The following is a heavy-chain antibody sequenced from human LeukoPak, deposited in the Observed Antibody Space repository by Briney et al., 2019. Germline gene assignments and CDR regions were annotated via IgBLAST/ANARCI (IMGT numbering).Heavy chain of an antibody. Sequence: GASVKLSCKASGYTFTSYAMHWVRQAPGQRLEWMGWINAGNGNTKYSQKFQGRVTITRDTSASTAYMELSSLRSEDTAVYYCARDLTYGSGEGYYYYYGMDVWGKGTTVTVSS. D-gene: IGHD3-10*01. CDR3: ARDLTYGSGEGYYYYYGMDV. CDR2: INAGNGNT. CDR1: GYTFTSYA. V-gene: IGHV1-3*01. J-gene: IGHJ6*04.